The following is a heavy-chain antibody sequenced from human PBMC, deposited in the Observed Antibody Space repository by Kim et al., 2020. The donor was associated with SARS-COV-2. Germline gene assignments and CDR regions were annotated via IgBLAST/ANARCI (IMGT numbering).Heavy chain of an antibody. CDR3: ARSIVVVPAAQGYYYYGMDV. D-gene: IGHD2-2*01. Sequence: ASVKVSCKASGYTFTSYGISWVRQAPGQGLEWMGWISAYNGNTNYAQKLQGRVTMTTDTSTSTAYMELRSLRSDDTAVYYCARSIVVVPAAQGYYYYGMDVWGQGTTVTVSS. CDR2: ISAYNGNT. V-gene: IGHV1-18*01. J-gene: IGHJ6*02. CDR1: GYTFTSYG.